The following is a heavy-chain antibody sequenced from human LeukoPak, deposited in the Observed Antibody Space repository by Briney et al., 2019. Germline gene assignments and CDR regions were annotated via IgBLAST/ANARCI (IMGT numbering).Heavy chain of an antibody. J-gene: IGHJ2*01. CDR3: AKGRGVGNTGYLDV. CDR2: ISGTGSNR. CDR1: GFTFSSYA. Sequence: PGGSLRLSCVASGFTFSSYAMSWVRQTPAMGLEWVSAISGTGSNREYADSVKGRFTISRDNSKNMLYLQMNSLRAEDTATYYCAKGRGVGNTGYLDVWGRGTPLTVSS. D-gene: IGHD3-10*01. V-gene: IGHV3-23*01.